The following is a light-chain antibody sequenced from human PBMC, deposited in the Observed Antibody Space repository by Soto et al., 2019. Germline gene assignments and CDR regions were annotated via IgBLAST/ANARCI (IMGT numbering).Light chain of an antibody. CDR3: QQSYSTPKT. Sequence: DIQMTQSPSTLSGSVGDRVTITCRASQSISGYLNWYQQKPGKAPKLLIYAASSLQSGVPSRFSGSGSGTDFTLTISSLQPEDFATYYCQQSYSTPKTFGQGTKVDIK. CDR1: QSISGY. J-gene: IGKJ1*01. CDR2: AAS. V-gene: IGKV1-39*01.